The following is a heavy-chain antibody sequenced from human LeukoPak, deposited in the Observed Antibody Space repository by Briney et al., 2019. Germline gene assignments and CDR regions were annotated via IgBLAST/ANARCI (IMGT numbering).Heavy chain of an antibody. V-gene: IGHV3-48*03. CDR3: ARDSLHDYGGSGYGYYFDY. Sequence: GGSLRLSCTASGFMFSSYEMIWVRQAPGEGPEWLSYISPSGSITHYAESVKGRFTVPRDNAKNSLYLQMNSLRVEDTAVYYCARDSLHDYGGSGYGYYFDYWGQGTLVTVSS. CDR2: ISPSGSIT. J-gene: IGHJ4*02. CDR1: GFMFSSYE. D-gene: IGHD3-22*01.